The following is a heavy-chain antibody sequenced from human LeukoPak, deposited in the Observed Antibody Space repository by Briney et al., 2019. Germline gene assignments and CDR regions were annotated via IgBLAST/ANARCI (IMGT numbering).Heavy chain of an antibody. V-gene: IGHV3-9*01. Sequence: PGGSLRLSCAASGFTFDDYAMHWVRQAPGKGLEGVSGISWNSGSIGYADSVKGRFTISRDNAKNSLYMQMNRLRAEDTALYSCATSLVLGSIWFDPWGQGTLVTVSS. CDR1: GFTFDDYA. CDR3: ATSLVLGSIWFDP. J-gene: IGHJ5*02. D-gene: IGHD3-10*01. CDR2: ISWNSGSI.